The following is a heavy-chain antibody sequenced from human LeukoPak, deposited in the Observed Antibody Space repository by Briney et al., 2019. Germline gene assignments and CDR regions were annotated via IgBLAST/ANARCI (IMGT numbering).Heavy chain of an antibody. CDR2: ISAYNGNT. CDR1: GYTFTSYG. D-gene: IGHD3-22*01. Sequence: ASVKVSCKASGYTFTSYGISWVRQAPGQGLEWMGWISAYNGNTNYAQKLQGRVTMTTDTSTSTAYMELRSLRSDDTAVYYCARSYYYDSSGYPTDYWGQGTLVTVSS. J-gene: IGHJ4*02. CDR3: ARSYYYDSSGYPTDY. V-gene: IGHV1-18*01.